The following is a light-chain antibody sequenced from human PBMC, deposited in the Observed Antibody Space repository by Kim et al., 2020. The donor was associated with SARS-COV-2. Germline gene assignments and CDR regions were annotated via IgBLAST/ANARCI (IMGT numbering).Light chain of an antibody. CDR3: QTWDNNDVV. CDR2: RDT. J-gene: IGLJ2*01. Sequence: SYELTQPPSVSVSPGQTASITCSGDKLGDEYVSWYQQKPGQSPVLVIYRDTKRPSGIPERFSGSNSGNTATLTIIGTQAVDEGDFYCQTWDNNDVVFGGG. V-gene: IGLV3-1*01. CDR1: KLGDEY.